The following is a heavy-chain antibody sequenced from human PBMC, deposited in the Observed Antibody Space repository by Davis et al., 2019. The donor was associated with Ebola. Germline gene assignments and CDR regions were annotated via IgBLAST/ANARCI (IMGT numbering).Heavy chain of an antibody. J-gene: IGHJ4*02. Sequence: PSETLSLTCTVSGGSISSYYWIWIRQTAGKGLEWIGRIYTSGSTNYNPSLRSRVTLSIDTSKNQFSLKLSSVTAADTAVYYCARIPSPWGCSSTSCPGDYWGQGTLVTVSS. D-gene: IGHD2-2*01. CDR2: IYTSGST. CDR3: ARIPSPWGCSSTSCPGDY. CDR1: GGSISSYY. V-gene: IGHV4-4*07.